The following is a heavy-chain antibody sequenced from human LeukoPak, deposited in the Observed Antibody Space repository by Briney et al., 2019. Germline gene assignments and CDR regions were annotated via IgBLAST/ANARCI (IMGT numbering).Heavy chain of an antibody. CDR3: ATSYYGSGTYYNWFDP. CDR1: GGSISRNY. CDR2: IHSIGTT. D-gene: IGHD3-10*01. V-gene: IGHV4-59*01. J-gene: IGHJ5*02. Sequence: SETLSLTCTVSGGSISRNYWSWIRQTPGKGLEWIGYIHSIGTTNYNPSLKSRLTISIDTSKNQFSLKLSSVTAADTAVYYCATSYYGSGTYYNWFDPWGQGTLVAVSS.